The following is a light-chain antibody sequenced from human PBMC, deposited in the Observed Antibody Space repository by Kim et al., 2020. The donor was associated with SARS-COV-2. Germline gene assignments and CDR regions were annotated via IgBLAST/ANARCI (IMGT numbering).Light chain of an antibody. CDR2: SND. J-gene: IGLJ2*01. CDR3: ATWDDTLNGPV. Sequence: QSVLTQPPSASGAPGQRVTISCSGTSSNIGHNLVNWYQHLPGTAPTLLIYSNDQRPSEIPDHFSASKSGTSASLAITGLRSEHEGVYYCATWDDTLNGPVFGGGTKVTVL. CDR1: SSNIGHNL. V-gene: IGLV1-44*01.